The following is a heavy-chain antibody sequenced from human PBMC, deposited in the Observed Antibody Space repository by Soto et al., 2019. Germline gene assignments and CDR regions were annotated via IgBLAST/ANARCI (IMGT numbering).Heavy chain of an antibody. J-gene: IGHJ5*02. CDR2: IYHSGST. V-gene: IGHV4-39*01. Sequence: SETLSLTCSVFGDSIRSAHYFWGWVRQPPGKGLEWIGSIYHSGSTFYDPSLKSRVTLSVDTTNNQFSLRLSSVTAADTAVYYCARLGGSGWFDPWGQGTLVTVSS. D-gene: IGHD3-10*01. CDR3: ARLGGSGWFDP. CDR1: GDSIRSAHYF.